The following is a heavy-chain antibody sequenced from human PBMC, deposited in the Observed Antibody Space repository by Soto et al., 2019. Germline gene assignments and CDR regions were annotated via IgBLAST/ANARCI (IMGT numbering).Heavy chain of an antibody. D-gene: IGHD6-13*01. CDR1: GDSVTSPRFY. J-gene: IGHJ4*02. V-gene: IGHV4-61*01. Sequence: PSKTLSLTCTVFGDSVTSPRFYWGWVRQIPERGLEWIGHVSSTGTTHYNPSLRRRVTVSRDTSQNQFFLRLTSVTAADTALYYCLRRIEAPGRWGQGFSVTVSS. CDR3: LRRIEAPGR. CDR2: VSSTGTT.